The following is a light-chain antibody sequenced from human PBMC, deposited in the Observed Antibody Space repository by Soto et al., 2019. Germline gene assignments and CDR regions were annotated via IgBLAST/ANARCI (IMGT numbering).Light chain of an antibody. CDR2: EVS. CDR3: SSYTSSTTTYV. CDR1: SSDIGGYNY. J-gene: IGLJ1*01. Sequence: QSALTQPASVSGSPGQSITFSCTGTSSDIGGYNYVSWYQQHPGKAPELMIYEVSNRPSGVSDRFSGSKSGNTASLTISELQAEDEADYYCSSYTSSTTTYVFGTGTKLTVL. V-gene: IGLV2-14*01.